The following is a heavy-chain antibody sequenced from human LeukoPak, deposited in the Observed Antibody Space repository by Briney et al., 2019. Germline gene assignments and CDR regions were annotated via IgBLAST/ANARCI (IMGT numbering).Heavy chain of an antibody. Sequence: PSETLSLTCTVSGGSISSGDYYWSWIRQPPGKGLEWIGYIYYSGSTYYNPSLKSRVTISVDTSKNQFSLKLSSVTAADTAVYYCAQMREPAAPYDWFDPWGQGTLVTVSS. CDR3: AQMREPAAPYDWFDP. CDR1: GGSISSGDYY. D-gene: IGHD2-2*01. CDR2: IYYSGST. J-gene: IGHJ5*02. V-gene: IGHV4-30-4*08.